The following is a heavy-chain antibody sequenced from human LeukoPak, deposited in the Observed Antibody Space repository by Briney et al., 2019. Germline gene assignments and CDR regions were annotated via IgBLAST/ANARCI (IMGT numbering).Heavy chain of an antibody. Sequence: GGSLRLSCAASGFTFSSYGMHWVRQAPGKGLEWVAVIWYDGSNKYYADSVKGRFTISRDNSKNTLCLQMNSLRAEDTAVYYCAKDLGWELKGFDYWGQGTLVTVSS. CDR1: GFTFSSYG. CDR3: AKDLGWELKGFDY. D-gene: IGHD1-26*01. J-gene: IGHJ4*02. V-gene: IGHV3-33*06. CDR2: IWYDGSNK.